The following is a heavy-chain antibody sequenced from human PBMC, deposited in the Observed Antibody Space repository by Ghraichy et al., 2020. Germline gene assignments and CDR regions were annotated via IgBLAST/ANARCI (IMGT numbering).Heavy chain of an antibody. V-gene: IGHV3-23*01. D-gene: IGHD3-10*01. J-gene: IGHJ4*02. CDR2: ISGSGGST. CDR3: AKVKYYYGSGTIDY. Sequence: GGSLRLSCAASGFTFSSYAMSWVRQAPGKGLEWVSAISGSGGSTYYADSVKGRFTISRDNSKNTLYLQMSSLRAEDTAVYYCAKVKYYYGSGTIDYWGQGTLVTVSS. CDR1: GFTFSSYA.